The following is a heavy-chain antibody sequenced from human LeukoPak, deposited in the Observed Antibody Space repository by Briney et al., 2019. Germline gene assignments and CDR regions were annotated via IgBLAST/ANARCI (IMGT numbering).Heavy chain of an antibody. CDR3: VRASVESGGAFDI. V-gene: IGHV4-59*01. CDR1: GGSISTDY. Sequence: SETLSLTCTVSGGSISTDYWSWIRQPPGKGLDWIGHVSFGGGTNYNPSLKSRVITSADTSKNQFSLNLTSVTAADTAVYYCVRASVESGGAFDIWGQGTMVTVSS. CDR2: VSFGGGT. D-gene: IGHD2-15*01. J-gene: IGHJ3*02.